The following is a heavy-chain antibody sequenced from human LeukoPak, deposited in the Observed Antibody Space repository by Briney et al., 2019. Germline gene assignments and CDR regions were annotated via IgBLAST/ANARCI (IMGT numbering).Heavy chain of an antibody. CDR3: VKDLAYYDILTSTYFDY. CDR2: ISGSGGST. V-gene: IGHV3-23*01. J-gene: IGHJ4*02. CDR1: GFTFSSYA. Sequence: SGGSLRLSCAASGFTFSSYAMSWVRQAPGKGLEWVSAISGSGGSTYYADSVKGRFTVSRDNSKNTLYLQMNSLRAEDTAVYYCVKDLAYYDILTSTYFDYWGQGTLVTVSS. D-gene: IGHD3-9*01.